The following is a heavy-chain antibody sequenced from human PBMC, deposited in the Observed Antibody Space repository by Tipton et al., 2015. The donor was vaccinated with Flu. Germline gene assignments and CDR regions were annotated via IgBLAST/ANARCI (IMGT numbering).Heavy chain of an antibody. CDR1: GGSISSSSDY. CDR2: IYSSGST. V-gene: IGHV4-39*07. CDR3: ARRDFSNYVSDPKNWFDR. Sequence: GLVKPSETLSLTCNVSGGSISSSSDYWGWIRQPPGKGLEWIGTIYSSGSTYFNPSLKSRVTISVDTFKNQFYLEMRSVTAADMAVYYCARRDFSNYVSDPKNWFDRWGQGTLVTVSS. J-gene: IGHJ5*02. D-gene: IGHD4-11*01.